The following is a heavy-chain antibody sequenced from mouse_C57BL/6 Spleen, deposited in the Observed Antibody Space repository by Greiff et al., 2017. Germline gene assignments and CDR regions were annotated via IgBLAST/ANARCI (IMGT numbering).Heavy chain of an antibody. D-gene: IGHD2-3*01. CDR2: LHPNSGST. J-gene: IGHJ4*01. V-gene: IGHV1-64*01. Sequence: VQLQQPGAELVKPGASVKLSCKASGYTFTSYWMHWVKQRPGQGLEWIGMLHPNSGSTNYNEKFKSKATLTVDQSSSTAYMRLSSLTSEDSAVYCCARWLLPAMDYWGQGTSVTVSS. CDR3: ARWLLPAMDY. CDR1: GYTFTSYW.